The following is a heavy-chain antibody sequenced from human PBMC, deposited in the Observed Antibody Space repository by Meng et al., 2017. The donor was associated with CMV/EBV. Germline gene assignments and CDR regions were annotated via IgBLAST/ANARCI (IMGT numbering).Heavy chain of an antibody. CDR2: IYWDDDK. Sequence: QIPLQTSGPTLVKPTQTLTLTRTFSGFSLSTSGVGVGWIRQPPGKALEWLALIYWDDDKRYSQSLKSRLTITKDTSKNQVVLTMTNMDPVDTATYYCARIAAAGRFDYWGQGTLVTVSS. J-gene: IGHJ4*02. CDR1: GFSLSTSGVG. V-gene: IGHV2-5*02. CDR3: ARIAAAGRFDY. D-gene: IGHD6-13*01.